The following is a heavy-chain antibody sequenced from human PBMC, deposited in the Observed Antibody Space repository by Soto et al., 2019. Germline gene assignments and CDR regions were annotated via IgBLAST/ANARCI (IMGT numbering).Heavy chain of an antibody. CDR1: GFTFSDHA. CDR2: ATNNGDRA. J-gene: IGHJ4*02. Sequence: EVQLLESGGGLVQPGGSLRLSCAASGFTFSDHALTWVRQAPGKGLEWVSTATNNGDRAFYADSVRGHFTVSRDRSNNTLYLQMNSLRAEDTAVYFCARPPLYSSGGYFDTWGQGTLVTVSS. CDR3: ARPPLYSSGGYFDT. D-gene: IGHD6-19*01. V-gene: IGHV3-23*01.